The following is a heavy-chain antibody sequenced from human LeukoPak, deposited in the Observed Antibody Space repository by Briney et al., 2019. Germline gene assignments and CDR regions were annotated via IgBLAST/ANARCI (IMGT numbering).Heavy chain of an antibody. J-gene: IGHJ4*02. CDR1: GYTITSYA. CDR3: ARDGLAKPFDY. V-gene: IGHV7-4-1*02. D-gene: IGHD6-19*01. CDR2: TNTITGNP. Sequence: ASVKVSCKASGYTITSYAMNWVRQAPGQGLEWMGWTNTITGNPTYAQGFTGRFVFSLDTSVSTAYLQISSLKAEDTAVYYCARDGLAKPFDYWGQGTLVTVSS.